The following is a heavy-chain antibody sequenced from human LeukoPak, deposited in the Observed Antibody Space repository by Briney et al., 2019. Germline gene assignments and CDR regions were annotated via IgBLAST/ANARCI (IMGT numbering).Heavy chain of an antibody. Sequence: PGRSLRLSCAASGFTFSSYGMHWVRQAPGKGLEWVADITYDGSNKYYADSVKGRFTISRDNSKNTLYLQMNSLRAEDTAVYYCAKDLIGSYYPHYYFDYWGQGTLVTVSS. J-gene: IGHJ4*02. CDR3: AKDLIGSYYPHYYFDY. CDR2: ITYDGSNK. CDR1: GFTFSSYG. V-gene: IGHV3-30*18. D-gene: IGHD1-26*01.